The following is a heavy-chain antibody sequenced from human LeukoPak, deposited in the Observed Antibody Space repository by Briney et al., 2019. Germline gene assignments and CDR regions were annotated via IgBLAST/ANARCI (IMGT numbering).Heavy chain of an antibody. V-gene: IGHV3-11*04. Sequence: GGSLRLSCAASGFTFSDYYMTWIRQAPGKGLEWVSYISRNGSKIYHADSVRGRFTISGDNAKRSLYLQMNSLRAEDTAVYYCARDGGFGDTDYWYFDLWGRGTLVTVSS. J-gene: IGHJ2*01. D-gene: IGHD3-3*01. CDR1: GFTFSDYY. CDR2: ISRNGSKI. CDR3: ARDGGFGDTDYWYFDL.